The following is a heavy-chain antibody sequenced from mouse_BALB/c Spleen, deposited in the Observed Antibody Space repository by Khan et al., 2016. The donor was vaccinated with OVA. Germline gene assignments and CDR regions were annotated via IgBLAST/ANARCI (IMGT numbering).Heavy chain of an antibody. CDR3: ACKSYYGYAVDY. J-gene: IGHJ4*01. Sequence: EVQLVESGPGLVKPSQSLSLTCTVTGYSITTNYAWDWIRQFPGNKLEWMGYISYSGSTSYNPSLKSRISITRDTSKNQFFLQLNIVTTEDTATYYCACKSYYGYAVDYWGQGTSVTVSS. CDR2: ISYSGST. CDR1: GYSITTNYA. D-gene: IGHD1-1*01. V-gene: IGHV3-2*02.